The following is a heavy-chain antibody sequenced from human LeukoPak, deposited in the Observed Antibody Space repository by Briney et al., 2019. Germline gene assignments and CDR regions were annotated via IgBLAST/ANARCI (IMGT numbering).Heavy chain of an antibody. CDR3: ARGESFAFDV. V-gene: IGHV3-23*01. CDR2: ISRAGDRT. Sequence: GGSLRLSCVGSGLIFSSYDMGWVRQAPGKGLEWVSSISRAGDRTYYEDSVKGRFTISRDNSRNTMYLQMNSLRAEDTAVYYCARGESFAFDVWGQGTMVTVSS. CDR1: GLIFSSYD. J-gene: IGHJ3*01.